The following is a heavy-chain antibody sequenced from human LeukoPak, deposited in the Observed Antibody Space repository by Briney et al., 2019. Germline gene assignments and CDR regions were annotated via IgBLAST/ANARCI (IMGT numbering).Heavy chain of an antibody. CDR3: ARDRKEITDAFDI. CDR2: ISGSGTST. CDR1: GFTFSSYS. Sequence: GGSLRLSCAASGFTFSSYSMNWVRQAPGKGLEWVSTISGSGTSTYYADSVKGRFTISRDSSKNTLYLQMNSLRAEDTAVYYCARDRKEITDAFDIWGQGTMVTVSS. V-gene: IGHV3-23*01. D-gene: IGHD3-16*01. J-gene: IGHJ3*02.